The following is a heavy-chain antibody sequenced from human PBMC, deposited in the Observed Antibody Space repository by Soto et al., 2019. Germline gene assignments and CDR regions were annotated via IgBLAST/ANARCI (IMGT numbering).Heavy chain of an antibody. D-gene: IGHD6-13*01. CDR3: AKDSPLYSSSWYGWFDP. V-gene: IGHV3-23*01. Sequence: GGSLRLSCAASGFTFSSYAMSWVRQAPGKGLEWVSAISGSGGSTYYADSVKGRFTIARDNSKNTLYLQMNSMSAEDTAVYYCAKDSPLYSSSWYGWFDPWGQGTLVTVSS. CDR1: GFTFSSYA. J-gene: IGHJ5*02. CDR2: ISGSGGST.